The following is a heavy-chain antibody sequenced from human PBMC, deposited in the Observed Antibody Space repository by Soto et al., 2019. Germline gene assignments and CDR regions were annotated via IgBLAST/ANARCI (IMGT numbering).Heavy chain of an antibody. J-gene: IGHJ5*02. Sequence: GGSLRLSCAASGFTFSSYGMHWVRQAPGKGLEWVAVISYDGSNKYYADSVKGRFTISRDNSKNTLYLQMNSLRAEDTAVYYCAKDWDLGRRKKNWFDPWGQGTLVTVSS. D-gene: IGHD1-26*01. CDR2: ISYDGSNK. CDR3: AKDWDLGRRKKNWFDP. V-gene: IGHV3-30*18. CDR1: GFTFSSYG.